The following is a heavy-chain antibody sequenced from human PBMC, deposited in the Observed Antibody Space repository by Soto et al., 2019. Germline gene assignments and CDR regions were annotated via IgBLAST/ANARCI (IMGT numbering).Heavy chain of an antibody. Sequence: SETLSLTCTVSAASFSKYYWSWIRQPPGKGLEWIGYVYFNGNTNYNPSLKRRVSISIDTSKNQISLNLSSVTAADTAVYYCARVSTSASGSYYTLDYWGQGTLVTVSS. J-gene: IGHJ4*02. CDR1: AASFSKYY. CDR2: VYFNGNT. CDR3: ARVSTSASGSYYTLDY. V-gene: IGHV4-59*01. D-gene: IGHD3-10*01.